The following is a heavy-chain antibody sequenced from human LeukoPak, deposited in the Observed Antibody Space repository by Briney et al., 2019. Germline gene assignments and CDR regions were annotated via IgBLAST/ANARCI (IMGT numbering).Heavy chain of an antibody. CDR1: GFTFSSYA. CDR2: ISGSGGST. J-gene: IGHJ4*02. Sequence: GGSLRLSCAASGFTFSSYAMSWVRQAPGKGLEWVSAISGSGGSTYYADSVKGRFTISRDNSKNTLYLQMNSLRAEDTAVYYCAKAGAVAGTFVTGRTRHAKYYFDYWGQGTLVTVSS. CDR3: AKAGAVAGTFVTGRTRHAKYYFDY. D-gene: IGHD6-19*01. V-gene: IGHV3-23*01.